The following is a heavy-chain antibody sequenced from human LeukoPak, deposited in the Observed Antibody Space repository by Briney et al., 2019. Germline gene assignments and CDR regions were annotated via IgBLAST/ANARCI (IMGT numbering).Heavy chain of an antibody. D-gene: IGHD3-16*01. Sequence: GGSLRLSCAASGFTFSSYGMHWVRQAPGKGLEWVAFIRFDGSSRFYADSVKGRCTISRGNSKNTVYLQMNSLRAEDTAVYYCAKDPGGDDYWGQGTLVTVSS. CDR3: AKDPGGDDY. V-gene: IGHV3-30*02. CDR1: GFTFSSYG. CDR2: IRFDGSSR. J-gene: IGHJ4*02.